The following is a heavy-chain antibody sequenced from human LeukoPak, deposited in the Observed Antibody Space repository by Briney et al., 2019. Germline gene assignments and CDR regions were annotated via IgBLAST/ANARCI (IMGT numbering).Heavy chain of an antibody. D-gene: IGHD3-10*01. Sequence: SETLSLTCTVSGGSISSGSYYWSWIRQPAGKGLEWIGRIYTSGSTNYNPSLKSRVTLSVDTSKNQFSLKLSSVTAADTAVYYCARGVWFGELFFDYWGQGTLVTVSS. CDR2: IYTSGST. V-gene: IGHV4-61*02. CDR1: GGSISSGSYY. CDR3: ARGVWFGELFFDY. J-gene: IGHJ4*02.